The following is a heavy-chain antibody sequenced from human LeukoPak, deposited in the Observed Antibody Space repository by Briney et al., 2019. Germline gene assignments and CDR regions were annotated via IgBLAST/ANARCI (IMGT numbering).Heavy chain of an antibody. CDR3: ARDPITDSSGYEFDY. CDR2: INPSGGST. Sequence: ASVKVSCKASGYTFTSYYMHWVRQAPGQGLEWMGIINPSGGSTSYAQKFQGRVTMTRDTSTSTVYMELSSLRSEDTAVYYCARDPITDSSGYEFDYWGQGTLVTVSS. V-gene: IGHV1-46*01. J-gene: IGHJ4*02. D-gene: IGHD3-22*01. CDR1: GYTFTSYY.